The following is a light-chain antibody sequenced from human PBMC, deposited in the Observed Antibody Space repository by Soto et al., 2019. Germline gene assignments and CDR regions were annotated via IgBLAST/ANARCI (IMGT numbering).Light chain of an antibody. V-gene: IGLV2-14*01. J-gene: IGLJ3*02. Sequence: QSALTQPASVSGSPGQSVTISCAGTTTDVGRYNYVSWYQLHPGKAPKLLIYEVFNRPSGVPNRFSGSKSGNVASLTISGLQPDDEANYYCASITGTNTPLVFGGGTKVTVL. CDR2: EVF. CDR3: ASITGTNTPLV. CDR1: TTDVGRYNY.